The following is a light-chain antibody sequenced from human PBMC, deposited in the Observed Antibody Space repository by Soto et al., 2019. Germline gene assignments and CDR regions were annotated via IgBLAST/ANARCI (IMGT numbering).Light chain of an antibody. Sequence: AIRMTQSPSSFSASTGDRVTITCRASQGISSYLAWYQQKPGKAPKLLIYDASSLESGVPSRFSGSGSGTEFTLSISSMQPEDFATYYCQQYKSYWTFGQGTKVDIK. V-gene: IGKV1-8*01. CDR1: QGISSY. CDR3: QQYKSYWT. CDR2: DAS. J-gene: IGKJ1*01.